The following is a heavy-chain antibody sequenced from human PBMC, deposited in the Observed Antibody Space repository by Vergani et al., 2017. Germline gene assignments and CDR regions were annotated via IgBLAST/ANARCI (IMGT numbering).Heavy chain of an antibody. Sequence: QQSGPGLVKPSQTLSLTCAISGDSVSSNSAAWNWIRQSPGKALEWLALIYWDDDKRYSPSLKSRLTITKDTSKNQVVLTMTNMDPVDTATYYCAHSLYYDILTGYYRGDAFDIWGQGTMVTVSS. D-gene: IGHD3-9*01. CDR3: AHSLYYDILTGYYRGDAFDI. J-gene: IGHJ3*02. V-gene: IGHV2-5*08. CDR2: IYWDDDK. CDR1: GDSVSSNSAA.